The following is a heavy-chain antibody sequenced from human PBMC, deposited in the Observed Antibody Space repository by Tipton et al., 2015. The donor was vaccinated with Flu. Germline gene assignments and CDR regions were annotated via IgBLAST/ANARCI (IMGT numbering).Heavy chain of an antibody. J-gene: IGHJ5*02. Sequence: LRLSCSVSGGSIRGYYWSWIRQPPGKGLEVIGYMFYSGSTNYNPSLKSRVTISIDTSKNLFSLKLTPVTAADTAVYYCARLASVNWFDPWGQGTLVTVSS. CDR1: GGSIRGYY. CDR2: MFYSGST. V-gene: IGHV4-59*08. CDR3: ARLASVNWFDP.